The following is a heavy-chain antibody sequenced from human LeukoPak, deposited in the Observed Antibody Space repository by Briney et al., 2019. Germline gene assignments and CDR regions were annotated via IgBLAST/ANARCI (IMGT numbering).Heavy chain of an antibody. J-gene: IGHJ3*02. D-gene: IGHD3-22*01. Sequence: GGSLRLSCAASGFTVSSYYMGWVRQAPGKGLEWVSYISSGSTTIDYADSVKGRFTISRDNAKNSLYLQMNSLRAEDTAIYYCARDQAHYFDTTGDAFDIWGQGTVVTVSS. CDR2: ISSGSTTI. V-gene: IGHV3-48*04. CDR1: GFTVSSYY. CDR3: ARDQAHYFDTTGDAFDI.